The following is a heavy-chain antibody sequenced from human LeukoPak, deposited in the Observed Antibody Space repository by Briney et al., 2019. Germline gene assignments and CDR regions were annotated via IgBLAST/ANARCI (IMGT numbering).Heavy chain of an antibody. V-gene: IGHV3-74*01. CDR1: GFTFSSYW. J-gene: IGHJ4*02. Sequence: QPGGSLRLSCAASGFTFSSYWMHWARQVPGKGLVWVSRISSDGSSTSYADSVKGRFTISRDNAKNTLYLQMNSLRAEDTAVYYCARDLTMVRGLRSRGVDFWGQGTLVTVSS. D-gene: IGHD3-10*01. CDR3: ARDLTMVRGLRSRGVDF. CDR2: ISSDGSST.